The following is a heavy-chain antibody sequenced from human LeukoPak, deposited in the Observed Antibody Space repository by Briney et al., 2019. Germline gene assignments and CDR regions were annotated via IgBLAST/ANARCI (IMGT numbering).Heavy chain of an antibody. CDR2: INPNSGGT. V-gene: IGHV1-2*02. Sequence: GASVKVSCKASGYTFTGYYMHWVRQAPGQGLEWMGWINPNSGGTNYAQKFQGRVTMTRDTSISTAYMELSRLRSDDTAVYYCARASVVVPTAADYWGQGALVTVSS. CDR3: ARASVVVPTAADY. J-gene: IGHJ4*02. CDR1: GYTFTGYY. D-gene: IGHD2-2*01.